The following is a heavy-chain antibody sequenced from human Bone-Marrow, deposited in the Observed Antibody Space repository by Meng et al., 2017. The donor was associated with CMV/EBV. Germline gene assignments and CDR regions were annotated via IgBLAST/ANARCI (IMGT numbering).Heavy chain of an antibody. CDR1: GGSISSYY. D-gene: IGHD1-26*01. J-gene: IGHJ6*02. Sequence: SETLSLTCTVSGGSISSYYWSWIRQPPGKGLEWIGSIYYSGSTYYNPSLKSRVTISVDTSKNQFSLKLSSVTAADTAVYYCARGGSVFYGMDVWGQGTTVTVSS. CDR2: IYYSGST. CDR3: ARGGSVFYGMDV. V-gene: IGHV4-59*12.